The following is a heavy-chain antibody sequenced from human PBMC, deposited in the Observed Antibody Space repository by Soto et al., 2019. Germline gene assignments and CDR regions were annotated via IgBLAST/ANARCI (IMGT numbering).Heavy chain of an antibody. J-gene: IGHJ4*02. CDR1: GGSISNYY. Sequence: SETLSLTCTVSGGSISNYYWSWVRQPPGKGLEWIGYIYDSGSTNYNPSLKSRVTISVDTSKNQFSLRLTSVTAADTAFYYCVKDLPNGSVDHWGQGTLVTVSS. V-gene: IGHV4-59*01. CDR2: IYDSGST. D-gene: IGHD2-8*01. CDR3: VKDLPNGSVDH.